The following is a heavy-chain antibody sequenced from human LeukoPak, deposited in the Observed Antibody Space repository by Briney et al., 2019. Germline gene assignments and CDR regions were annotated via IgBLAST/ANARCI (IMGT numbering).Heavy chain of an antibody. V-gene: IGHV3-23*01. CDR1: GFTFSTYA. Sequence: GGSLRLSCKASGFTFSTYAMSWVRQAPGKGLEWVSVISGGGGRTYYADSVKGRFTISRDNSKNTLYLQMNSLRAEDTAVYYCTKGSYYDNSGRAYFDYWGQGTLVTVSS. CDR3: TKGSYYDNSGRAYFDY. J-gene: IGHJ4*02. CDR2: ISGGGGRT. D-gene: IGHD3-22*01.